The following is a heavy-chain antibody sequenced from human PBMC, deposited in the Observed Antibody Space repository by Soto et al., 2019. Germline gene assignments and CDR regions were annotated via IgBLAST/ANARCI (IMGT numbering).Heavy chain of an antibody. CDR3: ARVRPRREMDY. CDR1: GGSISSSSYY. Sequence: SETLSLTCTVSGGSISSSSYYWGWIRQPPGKGLEWIGSIYYSGSTYYNPSLKSRVTISVDTSKNQFSLKLSSVTAADTAVYYCARVRPRREMDYWGQGTLVTVSS. J-gene: IGHJ4*02. CDR2: IYYSGST. V-gene: IGHV4-39*07.